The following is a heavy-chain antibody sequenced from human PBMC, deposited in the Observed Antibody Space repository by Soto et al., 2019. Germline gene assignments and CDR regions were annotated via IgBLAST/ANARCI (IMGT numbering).Heavy chain of an antibody. CDR2: IYYSGST. D-gene: IGHD6-19*01. CDR1: GGSVSSGRYY. V-gene: IGHV4-61*01. CDR3: ARSGSGSGWL. J-gene: IGHJ4*02. Sequence: QVQLQESGPGLVKPSETLSLTCTVSGGSVSSGRYYWSWIRQPPGKGLEWIGYIYYSGSTKYNPSLKSRVTISVDTAKNQFSLKLSSMTAPDTAVYYCARSGSGSGWLGGQGTLVTVSS.